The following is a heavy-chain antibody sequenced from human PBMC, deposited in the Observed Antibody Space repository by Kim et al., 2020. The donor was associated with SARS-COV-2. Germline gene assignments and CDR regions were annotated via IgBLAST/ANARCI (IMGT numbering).Heavy chain of an antibody. CDR1: GFTFSSYG. V-gene: IGHV3-30*18. J-gene: IGHJ4*02. D-gene: IGHD3-9*01. CDR3: AKTPHYDILTGQFDY. CDR2: ISYDGSNK. Sequence: GGSLRLSCAASGFTFSSYGMHWVRQAPGKGLEWVAVISYDGSNKYYADSVKGRFTISRDNSKNTLYLQMNSLRAEDTAVYYCAKTPHYDILTGQFDYWGQGTLVTVSS.